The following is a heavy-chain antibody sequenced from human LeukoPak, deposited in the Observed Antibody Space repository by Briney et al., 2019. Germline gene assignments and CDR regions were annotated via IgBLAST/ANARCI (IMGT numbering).Heavy chain of an antibody. J-gene: IGHJ6*02. CDR1: GFSFSSYG. Sequence: GRSLRPSCAASGFSFSSYGMHWVRQAPGKGLEWVAVIWYDGSNKYYADSVKGRFTISRDNSKNTVYLQMNSLRAEDTAVYYCARDNSGMDVWGQGTTVTVSS. D-gene: IGHD4-23*01. V-gene: IGHV3-33*01. CDR3: ARDNSGMDV. CDR2: IWYDGSNK.